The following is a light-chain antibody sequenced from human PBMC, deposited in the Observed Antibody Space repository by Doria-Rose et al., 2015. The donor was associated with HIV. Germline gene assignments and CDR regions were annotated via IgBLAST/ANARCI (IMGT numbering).Light chain of an antibody. CDR3: HQYGTSRT. V-gene: IGKV3-20*01. Sequence: ELVMTQSPGTLSLYPGERATLSCRASQRFSSYHLVWYQQKPGQAPSLLIYDGSTRATGIPDRFSASGSGTDFTLTINRLEPEDFALYYCHQYGTSRTFGQGTKVEI. CDR2: DGS. CDR1: QRFSSYH. J-gene: IGKJ1*01.